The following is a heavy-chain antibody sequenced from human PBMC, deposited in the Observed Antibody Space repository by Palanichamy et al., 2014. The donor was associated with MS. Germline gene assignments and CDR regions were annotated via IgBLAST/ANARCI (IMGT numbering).Heavy chain of an antibody. J-gene: IGHJ4*02. D-gene: IGHD6-19*01. CDR2: ISGSGGST. CDR1: GFTFSSYT. CDR3: AKSSSTSRTGWTGGDS. Sequence: EVRVVGGLGEVLVQPGESLRLSCAASGFTFSSYTMAWVRQAPGKGLEWVSGISGSGGSTYYADTVKGRFTISRDNSKNTLYLLMNSLRAEDTAIYYCAKSSSTSRTGWTGGDSWGQGTLVTVSS. V-gene: IGHV3-23*01.